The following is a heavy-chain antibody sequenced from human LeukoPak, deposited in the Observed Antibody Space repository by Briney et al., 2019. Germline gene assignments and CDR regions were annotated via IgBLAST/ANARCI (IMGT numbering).Heavy chain of an antibody. D-gene: IGHD6-13*01. V-gene: IGHV3-21*01. CDR1: GFTFSSYS. Sequence: PGGSLRLSCAASGFTFSSYSMNWVRQAPGKGLEWVSSISSSSSYIYCADSVKGRFTISRDNAKNSLYLQMNSLRAEDTAVYYCARDREGIAAAGSDYWGQGTLVTVSS. J-gene: IGHJ4*02. CDR3: ARDREGIAAAGSDY. CDR2: ISSSSSYI.